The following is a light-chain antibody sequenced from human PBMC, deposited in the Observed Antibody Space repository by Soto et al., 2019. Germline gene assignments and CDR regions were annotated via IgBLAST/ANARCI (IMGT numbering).Light chain of an antibody. Sequence: SYELTQPPSVSVAPGQTASITCGGNNIGSKSVQWYQQKPGQAPVLVVYGDSDRPSGIPERFSGSKSGSTATLTITWVEAVDEADYYCQVWAGSSDEVFGGGTKLTVL. V-gene: IGLV3-21*02. J-gene: IGLJ2*01. CDR2: GDS. CDR3: QVWAGSSDEV. CDR1: NIGSKS.